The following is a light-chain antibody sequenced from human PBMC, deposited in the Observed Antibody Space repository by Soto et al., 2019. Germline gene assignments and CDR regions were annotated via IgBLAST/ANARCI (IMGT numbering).Light chain of an antibody. Sequence: AIRMTQFPSSFSASTGDRVTITCRASQGISSYLAWYQQKPGKAPKLLIYAASTLQSGVPSRFSGSGSGTDFTLTISCLQSEDFATYDCQQYYSYPRTFGQGTKVEIK. CDR3: QQYYSYPRT. CDR1: QGISSY. CDR2: AAS. V-gene: IGKV1-8*01. J-gene: IGKJ1*01.